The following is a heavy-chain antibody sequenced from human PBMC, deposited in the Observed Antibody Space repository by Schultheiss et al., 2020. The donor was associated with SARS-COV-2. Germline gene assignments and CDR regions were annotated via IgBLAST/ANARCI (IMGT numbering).Heavy chain of an antibody. V-gene: IGHV3-74*01. CDR1: GFTFDDYG. Sequence: GGSLRLSFAASGFTFDDYGMSWVRQAPGKGLVWVSRINSDGSSTSYADSVKGRFTISRDNAKNTLYLQMNSLRAEDTAVYYCARRTSYDSSGYQVDYWGQGTLVTVSS. J-gene: IGHJ4*02. D-gene: IGHD3-22*01. CDR3: ARRTSYDSSGYQVDY. CDR2: INSDGSST.